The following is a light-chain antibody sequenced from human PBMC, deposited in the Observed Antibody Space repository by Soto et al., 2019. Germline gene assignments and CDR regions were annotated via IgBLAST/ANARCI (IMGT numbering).Light chain of an antibody. J-gene: IGKJ3*01. V-gene: IGKV3-20*01. CDR2: GAS. CDR3: QQYGRSPFT. Sequence: EIVLTQSPGTLSLSPGERATLSCRASQSVSSNLAWYQQKPGQAPRLLIYGASSRATGVPDRFSASGSGTDFTLTISRLEPEDFAVYYCQQYGRSPFTFGPGTKVDIK. CDR1: QSVSSN.